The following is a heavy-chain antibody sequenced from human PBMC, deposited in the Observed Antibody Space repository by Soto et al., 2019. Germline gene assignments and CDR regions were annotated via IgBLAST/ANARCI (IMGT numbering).Heavy chain of an antibody. D-gene: IGHD5-18*01. J-gene: IGHJ4*02. CDR2: INPNSGGT. CDR1: GYTFTGYY. V-gene: IGHV1-2*02. Sequence: QVQLVQSGAEVKKPGASVKVSCKASGYTFTGYYMHWVRQAPGQGLEWMGWINPNSGGTNYAQKVQGRVTMTRDTSISTAYMELSRLRSDDTAVYYCASWSYVDKAMWDYWGQGTLVTVSS. CDR3: ASWSYVDKAMWDY.